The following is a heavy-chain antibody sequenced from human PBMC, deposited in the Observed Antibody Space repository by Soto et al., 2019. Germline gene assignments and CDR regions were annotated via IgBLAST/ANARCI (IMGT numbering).Heavy chain of an antibody. V-gene: IGHV3-30*18. J-gene: IGHJ6*02. CDR2: TSYDGSNK. D-gene: IGHD3-22*01. CDR3: AKDPVYYDSSGYYYVYYGMDV. Sequence: QVQLVESGGGVVQPGRSLRLSCAASGFTFSSYGMHWVRQAPGKGLEWVAVTSYDGSNKYYADSVKGRFTISRDNSKNTLYLQMNSLRAEDTAVYYCAKDPVYYDSSGYYYVYYGMDVWGQGTTVTVSS. CDR1: GFTFSSYG.